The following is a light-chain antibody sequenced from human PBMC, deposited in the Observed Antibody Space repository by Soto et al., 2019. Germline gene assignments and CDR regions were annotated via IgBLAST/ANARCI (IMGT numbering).Light chain of an antibody. J-gene: IGKJ4*01. CDR1: QRVSSSY. CDR3: EQYGSSTLN. Sequence: EIVLTQSPGTLSLSPGERAALSCRASQRVSSSYLAWYQQKPGQAPRLLIYGASSRATGIPDRFSGSGSGQDFTLTISTLEPEDGAVYYCEQYGSSTLNFGGGTTVEIK. CDR2: GAS. V-gene: IGKV3-20*01.